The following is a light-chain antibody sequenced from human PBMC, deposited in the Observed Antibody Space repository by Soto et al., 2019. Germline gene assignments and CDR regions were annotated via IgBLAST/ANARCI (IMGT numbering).Light chain of an antibody. CDR2: HAS. Sequence: EIVLTQSPATLSLSPGERATLSCRASQSVRSYLAWYQQKPGQAPRLLIYHASNRATGIPARFSGSGSGTDFTLTISSLAPEDFAVYYCQQRSNWPRTFGQGTKLEIK. CDR3: QQRSNWPRT. CDR1: QSVRSY. V-gene: IGKV3-11*01. J-gene: IGKJ2*01.